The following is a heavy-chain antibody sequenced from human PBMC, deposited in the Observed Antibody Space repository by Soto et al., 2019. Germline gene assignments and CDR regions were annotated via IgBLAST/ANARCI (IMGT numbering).Heavy chain of an antibody. CDR2: LSRSGST. D-gene: IGHD3-10*01. CDR3: ARHRGPTGPNY. CDR1: GGSISDSDYH. J-gene: IGHJ4*02. Sequence: NPSETLSLTCTVSGGSISDSDYHWGWIRQPPGKGLEWIGSLSRSGSTYHSASLKSRVTISVDTSKNQFSLNLGSVTAADTAVYYCARHRGPTGPNYWGQGTLVTVSS. V-gene: IGHV4-39*01.